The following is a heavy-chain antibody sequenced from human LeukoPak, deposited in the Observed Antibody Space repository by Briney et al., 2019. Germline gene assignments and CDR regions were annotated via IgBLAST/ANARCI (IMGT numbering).Heavy chain of an antibody. CDR2: TIPIFGTA. V-gene: IGHV1-69*13. D-gene: IGHD6-19*01. CDR1: GGTFSSYA. Sequence: SVKVSCKASGGTFSSYAISWVRQAPGQGLEWMGGTIPIFGTANYAQKFQGRVTITADESTSTAYMELSSLRSEDTAVYYCARRIAVAEVYYYGMDVWGQGTTVTVSS. J-gene: IGHJ6*02. CDR3: ARRIAVAEVYYYGMDV.